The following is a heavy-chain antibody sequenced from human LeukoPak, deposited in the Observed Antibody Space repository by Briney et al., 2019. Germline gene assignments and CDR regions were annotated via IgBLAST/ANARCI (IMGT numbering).Heavy chain of an antibody. CDR1: GSTFSSYA. Sequence: PGGSLRLSCAASGSTFSSYAMSWVRQAPGKGLEWVSAISGSGGSTYYADSVKGRFTISRDNSKNTLYLQMNSLRAEDTAVYYCAKTYYDILTGYGYYGMDVWGQGTTVTVSS. J-gene: IGHJ6*02. CDR2: ISGSGGST. CDR3: AKTYYDILTGYGYYGMDV. V-gene: IGHV3-23*01. D-gene: IGHD3-9*01.